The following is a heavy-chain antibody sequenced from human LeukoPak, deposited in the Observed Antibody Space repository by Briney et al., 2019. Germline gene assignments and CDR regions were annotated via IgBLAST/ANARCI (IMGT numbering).Heavy chain of an antibody. CDR3: ASALGGRFDY. D-gene: IGHD3-16*01. CDR1: GFTLSSYA. CDR2: ISYDGSNK. V-gene: IGHV3-30*04. J-gene: IGHJ4*02. Sequence: PGRSLRLSCAASGFTLSSYAMHWVRQAPGKGLEWVAVISYDGSNKYYADSVKGRFTISRDNSKNTLYLQMSSLRAEDTAVYYCASALGGRFDYWGQGTLVTVSS.